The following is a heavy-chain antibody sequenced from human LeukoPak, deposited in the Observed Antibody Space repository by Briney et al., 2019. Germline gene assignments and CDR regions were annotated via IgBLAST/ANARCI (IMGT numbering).Heavy chain of an antibody. J-gene: IGHJ4*02. CDR2: INAGNGNT. Sequence: ASVKVFCKASGYTFTSYAMHWVRQAPGQRLEWMGWINAGNGNTKYSQKFQGRVTITRDTSASTAYMELSSLRSEDTAVYYCARDPRDDYGDYSLDYWGQGTLVTVSS. D-gene: IGHD4-17*01. CDR1: GYTFTSYA. V-gene: IGHV1-3*01. CDR3: ARDPRDDYGDYSLDY.